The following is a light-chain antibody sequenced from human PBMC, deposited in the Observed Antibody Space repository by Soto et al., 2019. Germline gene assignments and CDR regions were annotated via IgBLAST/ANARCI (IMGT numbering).Light chain of an antibody. CDR3: QNYNCPPFT. CDR2: AAS. V-gene: IGKV1-27*01. Sequence: DIQMTQSPSSLSASVGDRVTITCRASQGISNYLAWYQQRPGKVPSLLIYAASTLQSGVPSRFSGSGSGTDFTLTIISLQPEDVATYYCQNYNCPPFTFGPGTRVDIK. CDR1: QGISNY. J-gene: IGKJ3*01.